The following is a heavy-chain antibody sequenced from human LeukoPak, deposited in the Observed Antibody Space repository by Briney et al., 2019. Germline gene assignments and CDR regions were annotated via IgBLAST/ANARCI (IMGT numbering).Heavy chain of an antibody. D-gene: IGHD6-6*01. CDR3: ARAPYSSSSERGYYYYYYMDV. V-gene: IGHV3-21*01. Sequence: GGSLRLSCAASGLTFSSYSMNWVRQAPGKGLEWVSSISSSSSYIYYADSVKGRFTISRDNAKNSLYLQMNSLRAEDTAVYYCARAPYSSSSERGYYYYYYMDVWGKGTTVTVSS. J-gene: IGHJ6*03. CDR1: GLTFSSYS. CDR2: ISSSSSYI.